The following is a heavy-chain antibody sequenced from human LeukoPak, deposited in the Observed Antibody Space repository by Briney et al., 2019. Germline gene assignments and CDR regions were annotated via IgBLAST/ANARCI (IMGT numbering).Heavy chain of an antibody. V-gene: IGHV3-30*02. J-gene: IGHJ4*02. Sequence: GGSLRLSCAVSGFTLIRNGMHWVRQAPGKGLEWVAFIRSDGENKYYADSVKGRLTVSRDTSKNTLFLEMNYLKTEDTATYYCAKDLTMVRGAVTNWGQGTQVTVSS. D-gene: IGHD3-10*01. CDR2: IRSDGENK. CDR1: GFTLIRNG. CDR3: AKDLTMVRGAVTN.